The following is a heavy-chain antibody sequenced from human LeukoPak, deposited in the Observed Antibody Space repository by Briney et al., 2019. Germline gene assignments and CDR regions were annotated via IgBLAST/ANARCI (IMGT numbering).Heavy chain of an antibody. D-gene: IGHD6-13*01. Sequence: GGSLTLSCAASGFTFSYHWMTWVSQPPGKGLEWVANIKNDGAVKNYVDSVKGRFTISRDNAKNSLYLQMNSLRAEDTAVYYCAKDSYSKGDFWGQGVLVTVSS. V-gene: IGHV3-7*01. CDR3: AKDSYSKGDF. CDR1: GFTFSYHW. J-gene: IGHJ4*02. CDR2: IKNDGAVK.